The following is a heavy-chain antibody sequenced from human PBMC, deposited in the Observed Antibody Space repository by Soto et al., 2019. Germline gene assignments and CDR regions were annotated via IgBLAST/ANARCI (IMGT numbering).Heavy chain of an antibody. CDR2: IYYSGST. D-gene: IGHD3-3*01. Sequence: SETLSLTCTVSGGSISSSSYYWGWIRQPPGKGLEWIGSIYYSGSTYYNPSLKSRVTISVDTSKNQFSLKLSSVTAADTAVYYCARQAKLFDFWSGYPATPQFDYWGQGTLVTVSS. CDR3: ARQAKLFDFWSGYPATPQFDY. CDR1: GGSISSSSYY. J-gene: IGHJ4*02. V-gene: IGHV4-39*01.